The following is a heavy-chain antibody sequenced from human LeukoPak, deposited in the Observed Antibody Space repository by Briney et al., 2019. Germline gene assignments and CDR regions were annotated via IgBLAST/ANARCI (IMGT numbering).Heavy chain of an antibody. CDR1: GGSISSGGYY. D-gene: IGHD3-22*01. J-gene: IGHJ6*02. CDR2: IYHSGST. V-gene: IGHV4-30-2*02. CDR3: ARSIGSSGYNYYGMNV. Sequence: PSETLSLTCTVSGGSISSGGYYWSWIRQPPGKGLEWIGYIYHSGSTYYNPSLKSRVTISVDTSKNEFSLKLNSVTAADTAVYYCARSIGSSGYNYYGMNVWGQGTTVTVS.